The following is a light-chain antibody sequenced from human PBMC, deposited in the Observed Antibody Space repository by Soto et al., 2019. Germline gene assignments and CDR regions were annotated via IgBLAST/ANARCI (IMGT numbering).Light chain of an antibody. CDR2: EGS. J-gene: IGLJ1*01. V-gene: IGLV2-14*01. CDR3: SSYTSSSTYV. Sequence: QSALTQPASVSGSPGQSITISCTGTSSDVGGYNYVSWYQHHPGKAPKLMIYEGSNRPSGVSNRFSGSKSGNTASLTISGLQAEDDADYYCSSYTSSSTYVFGTGTQLTVL. CDR1: SSDVGGYNY.